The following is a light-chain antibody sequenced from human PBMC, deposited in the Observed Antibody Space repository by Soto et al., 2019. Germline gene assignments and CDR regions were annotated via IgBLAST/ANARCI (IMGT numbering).Light chain of an antibody. J-gene: IGKJ3*01. Sequence: DIQLTQSPPFLSASVGDRVTITCRASQGINRYLAWYQQKAGKAPNLLIYSASTMQSGVPSRFSGGGSGTEFTLTISSLQPEDFAAYYCQQFYSWPLTFGPGTKVDI. V-gene: IGKV1-9*01. CDR1: QGINRY. CDR2: SAS. CDR3: QQFYSWPLT.